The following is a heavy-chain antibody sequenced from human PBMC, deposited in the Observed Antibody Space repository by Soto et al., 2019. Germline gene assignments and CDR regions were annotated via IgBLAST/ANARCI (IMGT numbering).Heavy chain of an antibody. CDR2: IIPIFGTA. CDR3: ARHRSTTPVGDYYYYGMDV. V-gene: IGHV1-69*13. D-gene: IGHD1-26*01. J-gene: IGHJ6*02. Sequence: SVKVSCKASGGTFSSYAISWVRQAPGQGLEWMGGIIPIFGTANYAQKFQGRVTITADESTSTAYMELSSLRSEDTAVYYCARHRSTTPVGDYYYYGMDVWGQGTTVTVSS. CDR1: GGTFSSYA.